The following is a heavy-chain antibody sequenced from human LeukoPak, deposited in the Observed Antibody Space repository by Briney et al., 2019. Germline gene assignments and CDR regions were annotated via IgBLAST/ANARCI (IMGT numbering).Heavy chain of an antibody. CDR1: GGSISSGSYY. V-gene: IGHV4-61*02. CDR3: ARAATPRTIDP. Sequence: SETLSLTCTVSGGSISSGSYYWSWIRQPAGKGLEWIGRINTSGSTNYNPSLKSRVTISVDTSKNQFSLKLSSVTAADTAAYYCARAATPRTIDPWGQGTLVTVSS. D-gene: IGHD2-15*01. J-gene: IGHJ5*02. CDR2: INTSGST.